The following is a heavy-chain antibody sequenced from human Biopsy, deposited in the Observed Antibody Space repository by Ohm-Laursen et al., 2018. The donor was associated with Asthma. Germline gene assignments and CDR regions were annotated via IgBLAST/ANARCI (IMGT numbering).Heavy chain of an antibody. D-gene: IGHD2-21*02. CDR2: IYRNGNT. J-gene: IGHJ4*02. CDR3: ARGWNCGGDCYSLDS. CDR1: GDSIDSGDYS. V-gene: IGHV4-30-2*06. Sequence: SDTLSLTWAVSGDSIDSGDYSWTWIRQSPGVGLEWIGYIYRNGNTYYNPTLKNRVTISIDRSKNQFSLRLRSVTAADTVVYYCARGWNCGGDCYSLDSWGQGTLVTVSS.